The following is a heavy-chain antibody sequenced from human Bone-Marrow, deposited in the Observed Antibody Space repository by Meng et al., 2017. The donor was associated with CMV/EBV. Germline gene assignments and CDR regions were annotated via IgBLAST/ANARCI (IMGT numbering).Heavy chain of an antibody. D-gene: IGHD2-2*01. Sequence: GESLKIPCAASGFTFSSYSMNWVRQAPGKGLEWVSSISSSSSYIYYADSVKGRFTISRDNAKNYLYLQMNSLRAEDTAVYYCARDLNDVVVPAATLGRYYYYGMDVWGQGTTVTVSS. CDR3: ARDLNDVVVPAATLGRYYYYGMDV. J-gene: IGHJ6*02. V-gene: IGHV3-21*01. CDR2: ISSSSSYI. CDR1: GFTFSSYS.